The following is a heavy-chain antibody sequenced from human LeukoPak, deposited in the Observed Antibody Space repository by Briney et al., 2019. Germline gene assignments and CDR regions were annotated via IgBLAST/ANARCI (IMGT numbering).Heavy chain of an antibody. CDR2: FSGSGGST. Sequence: GGSLRLSCAASGFTFSNYAMSWVRQAPGKGLQWVSAFSGSGGSTYYADSVKGRFTISRDNSKNTLYLQMNSLRAEDTAVYYCARISSGWYAGGVYYYYYMDVWGKGTTVTISS. CDR1: GFTFSNYA. V-gene: IGHV3-23*01. J-gene: IGHJ6*03. D-gene: IGHD6-19*01. CDR3: ARISSGWYAGGVYYYYYMDV.